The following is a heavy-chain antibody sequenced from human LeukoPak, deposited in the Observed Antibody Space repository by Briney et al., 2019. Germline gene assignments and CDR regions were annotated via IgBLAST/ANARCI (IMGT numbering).Heavy chain of an antibody. CDR2: IYTSEST. D-gene: IGHD6-13*01. CDR3: ARGSSSNSVLFDS. Sequence: SETLSLTCTVSGGSISNFYWSWIRQPAGKGLEWVGRIYTSESTTYNPSLKSRVTMSIDTSKNQFSLKLSSVTAADTAVYYCARGSSSNSVLFDSWGQGTLVTVSS. CDR1: GGSISNFY. J-gene: IGHJ4*02. V-gene: IGHV4-4*07.